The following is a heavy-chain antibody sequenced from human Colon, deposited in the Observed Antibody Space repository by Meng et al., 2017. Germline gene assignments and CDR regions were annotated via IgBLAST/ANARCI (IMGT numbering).Heavy chain of an antibody. V-gene: IGHV4-34*01. D-gene: IGHD3-10*01. CDR3: ARRVRGVISWFDP. J-gene: IGHJ5*02. CDR2: INHSGST. CDR1: GGSFSGYY. Sequence: VPLKQWGAGLLKPSETLAPTCACYGGSFSGYYWSWIRQPPGKGLEWIGEINHSGSTNYNPSLKSRVTISVDTSKNQFSLKLSSVTAADTAVYYCARRVRGVISWFDPWGQGTLVTVSS.